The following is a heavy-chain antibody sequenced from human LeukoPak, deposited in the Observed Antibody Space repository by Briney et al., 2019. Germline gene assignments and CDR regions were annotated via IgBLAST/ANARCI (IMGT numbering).Heavy chain of an antibody. CDR1: GASISSDY. Sequence: SETLSLTCTVSGASISSDYWSWIRQSPGMGLEWIGYIYDSGNTDYNPSLKSRVSISMNASKNQFSLNLSSVTDADAAVYYCAGRGRRYFRDWGQGTLVTVSS. V-gene: IGHV4-59*08. CDR3: AGRGRRYFRD. CDR2: IYDSGNT. J-gene: IGHJ1*01.